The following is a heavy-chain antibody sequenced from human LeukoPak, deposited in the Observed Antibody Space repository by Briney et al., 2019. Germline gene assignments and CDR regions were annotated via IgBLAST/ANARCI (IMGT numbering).Heavy chain of an antibody. V-gene: IGHV1-46*01. CDR3: ARDNTTTGPFDY. D-gene: IGHD1-1*01. J-gene: IGHJ4*02. CDR2: IDPSGGST. Sequence: ASVKVSCKASGYTFTNYYMHWVRQGPGQGLEWMGIIDPSGGSTSYSQKFQGRVTMTRDTSTSTVYMELSSLRSEDTAVYYCARDNTTTGPFDYWGQGTLVTVSS. CDR1: GYTFTNYY.